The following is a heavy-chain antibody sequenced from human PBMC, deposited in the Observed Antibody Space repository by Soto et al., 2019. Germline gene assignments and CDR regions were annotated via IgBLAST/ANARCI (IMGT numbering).Heavy chain of an antibody. CDR2: ISSAGDYT. Sequence: GGSLRLSCAASGFTFSIYYMTWIRQAPGEGLEWISYISSAGDYTDYADSVKGRFTISRDNARNSLFLQMNSLRAEDTAVYHCVRANWNVDYWGRGTLVTVSS. V-gene: IGHV3-11*06. D-gene: IGHD1-1*01. CDR1: GFTFSIYY. J-gene: IGHJ4*02. CDR3: VRANWNVDY.